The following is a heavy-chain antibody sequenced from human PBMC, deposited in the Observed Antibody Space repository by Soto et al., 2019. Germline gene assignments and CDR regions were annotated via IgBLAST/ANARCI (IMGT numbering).Heavy chain of an antibody. CDR2: IDWDDDK. Sequence: SGPTLVNPTQTLTLTCTFSGFSLSTSGMRVSWIRQPPGRALEWLARIDWDDDKFYNTSLKTRLTISKDSSKNQVVLTMTNMDPVDTATYYCARMFHCSGGTCPFDYWGQGALVTVSS. J-gene: IGHJ4*02. D-gene: IGHD2-15*01. V-gene: IGHV2-70*04. CDR1: GFSLSTSGMR. CDR3: ARMFHCSGGTCPFDY.